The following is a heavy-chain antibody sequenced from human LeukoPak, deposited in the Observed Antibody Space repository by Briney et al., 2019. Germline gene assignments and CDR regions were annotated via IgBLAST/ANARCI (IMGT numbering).Heavy chain of an antibody. Sequence: PSETLSLTCTVSGGSISSSSYYWGWIRQPPGKGLEWIGSIYYSGSTYYNPSLKSRVTISVDTSKNQFSLKLSSVTAADTAVYYCARRYCSSTSCYLFSWFDPWGQGTLVTVSS. CDR3: ARRYCSSTSCYLFSWFDP. V-gene: IGHV4-39*01. CDR2: IYYSGST. CDR1: GGSISSSSYY. J-gene: IGHJ5*02. D-gene: IGHD2-2*01.